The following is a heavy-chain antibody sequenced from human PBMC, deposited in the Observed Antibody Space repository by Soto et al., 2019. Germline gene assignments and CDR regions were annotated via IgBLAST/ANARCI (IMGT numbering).Heavy chain of an antibody. V-gene: IGHV3-23*01. CDR2: ISGSGGST. CDR3: AKGVSTENLPFDY. CDR1: GFTFSSYA. J-gene: IGHJ4*02. Sequence: EVQLLESGGGLVQPGGSLRLPCAASGFTFSSYATSWVRQAPGKGLEWVSAISGSGGSTYYADSVKGRFTISRDNSKNTLYLQMNSLRAEDTAVYYCAKGVSTENLPFDYWGQGTLVTVSS. D-gene: IGHD4-4*01.